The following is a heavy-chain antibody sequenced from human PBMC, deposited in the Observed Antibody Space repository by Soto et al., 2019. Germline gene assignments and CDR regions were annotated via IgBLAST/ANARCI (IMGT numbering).Heavy chain of an antibody. CDR2: IYTRGST. J-gene: IGHJ5*02. CDR1: GGCISSYY. CDR3: ARDRRAYCGGDCYSGELDP. Sequence: PSESLSLTSTVSGGCISSYYWGWIRQNTRKGLEWIGRIYTRGSTNYNPSLKSRVTMSVDTSKNQFSLKLSSVTAADTAVYYCARDRRAYCGGDCYSGELDPWGQGTLVTVSS. V-gene: IGHV4-4*07. D-gene: IGHD2-21*02.